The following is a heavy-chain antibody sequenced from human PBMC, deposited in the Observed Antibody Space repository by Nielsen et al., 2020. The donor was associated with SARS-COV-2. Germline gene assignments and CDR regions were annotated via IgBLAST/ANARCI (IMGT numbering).Heavy chain of an antibody. CDR1: GFTFSAYA. J-gene: IGHJ6*02. Sequence: GEYLKIYCAASGFTFSAYAMTWVHQAPGKGLEWVSAISGRGGSTYYADSVKGRFTISRDNAENSLYLQMNSLSADDTDIYYCARVMTDYGLGNWETYHSYVLDFWGQGTTVAVSS. CDR2: ISGRGGST. CDR3: ARVMTDYGLGNWETYHSYVLDF. D-gene: IGHD3-16*01. V-gene: IGHV3-23*01.